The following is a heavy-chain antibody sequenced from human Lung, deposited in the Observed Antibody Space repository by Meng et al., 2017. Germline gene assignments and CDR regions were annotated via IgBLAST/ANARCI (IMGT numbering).Heavy chain of an antibody. Sequence: QVHLQESGPGLVKPSQTLSLTCTVSCGSISSGTYYWGWIRQLPGKGLEWIAYIHYSGSTYYSPSLKSRVTISVDTSKNQLSLKLSSMTAADTAVYYCARYVFDSSSLYSNWFDPWGQGTLVTVSS. CDR2: IHYSGST. CDR1: CGSISSGTYY. CDR3: ARYVFDSSSLYSNWFDP. D-gene: IGHD3-22*01. J-gene: IGHJ5*02. V-gene: IGHV4-31*03.